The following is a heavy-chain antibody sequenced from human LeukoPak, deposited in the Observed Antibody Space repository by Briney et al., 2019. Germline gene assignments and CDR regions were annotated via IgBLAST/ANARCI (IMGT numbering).Heavy chain of an antibody. Sequence: SVKVSCKASGGTFSSYAISWVRQAPGQGLEWMGRIIPIFGTANYAQKFQGRVTITTDESTSTAYMELSSLRSEDTAACYYARELGGNGFQHWSQGTLVTVSS. CDR1: GGTFSSYA. D-gene: IGHD4-23*01. J-gene: IGHJ1*01. CDR3: ARELGGNGFQH. CDR2: IIPIFGTA. V-gene: IGHV1-69*05.